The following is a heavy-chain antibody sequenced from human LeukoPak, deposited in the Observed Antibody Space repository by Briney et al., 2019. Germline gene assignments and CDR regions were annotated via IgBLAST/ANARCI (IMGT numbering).Heavy chain of an antibody. CDR2: IRSKAYGGTT. Sequence: GGSLRLSCTASGFTFGDYAMSWVRQAPGKGLEWVGFIRSKAYGGTTEYAASVKGRFTISRDDSKYIAYLQMNSLKTEDTAAYYCTRDGSGSYGRYYFDYWGQGTLVTVSS. CDR3: TRDGSGSYGRYYFDY. V-gene: IGHV3-49*04. CDR1: GFTFGDYA. D-gene: IGHD1-26*01. J-gene: IGHJ4*02.